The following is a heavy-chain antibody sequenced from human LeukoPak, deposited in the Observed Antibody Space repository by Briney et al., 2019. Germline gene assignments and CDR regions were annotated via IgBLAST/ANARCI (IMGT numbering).Heavy chain of an antibody. Sequence: PGASVKVSCKASGYTFTGYYMHWVRQAPGQGLEWMGWINPNSGGTNYAQKFQGRVTMTRDTSISTAYMELSRLRSDDTAVYYCARGRYYDSSGYSYWGQGTLVTVSS. V-gene: IGHV1-2*02. CDR2: INPNSGGT. CDR3: ARGRYYDSSGYSY. J-gene: IGHJ4*02. D-gene: IGHD3-22*01. CDR1: GYTFTGYY.